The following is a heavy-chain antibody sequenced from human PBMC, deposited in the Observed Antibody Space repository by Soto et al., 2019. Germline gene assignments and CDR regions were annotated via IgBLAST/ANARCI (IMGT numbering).Heavy chain of an antibody. CDR3: ARGAFCGGAPGCRDMDV. J-gene: IGHJ6*02. D-gene: IGHD2-21*01. CDR2: ISAYNGNT. CDR1: GYNFISHS. V-gene: IGHV1-18*01. Sequence: QIQLVQSGGEVKNPGASVKVSCKSSGYNFISHSITWVRQAPGQGLEWMGRISAYNGNTNYAQKLQGRVTMTTDTSTNTAYMELRSLRSDDTAVYYCARGAFCGGAPGCRDMDVWGQGTTVTVSS.